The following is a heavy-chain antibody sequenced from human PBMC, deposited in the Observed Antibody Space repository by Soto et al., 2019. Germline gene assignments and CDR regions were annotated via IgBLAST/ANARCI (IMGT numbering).Heavy chain of an antibody. D-gene: IGHD5-18*01. CDR2: IWFDGSNT. J-gene: IGHJ6*02. Sequence: GGSLRLSFEGSGFSFSTYGMHWVRQSPGKGLQWVAVIWFDGSNTYYADSVKGRFTISRDNSKNTLYLQMNNLRVEDTAVYHCARVEAPLIHSDHYYYGMDVWGQGTKVTVSS. CDR3: ARVEAPLIHSDHYYYGMDV. CDR1: GFSFSTYG. V-gene: IGHV3-33*01.